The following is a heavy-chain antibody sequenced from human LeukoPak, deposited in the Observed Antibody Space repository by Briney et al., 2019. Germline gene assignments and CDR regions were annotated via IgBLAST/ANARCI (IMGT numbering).Heavy chain of an antibody. CDR3: ARDVVVYGSRNYGDF. J-gene: IGHJ4*02. CDR1: GYTFTDYY. V-gene: IGHV1-2*02. Sequence: GASVKVSCKASGYTFTDYYMHWVRQAPGQGLEWMGWINPNSGGTNYARKFQGRVTMTGDTSISTAYMELSRLRSDDTAVYYCARDVVVYGSRNYGDFWGQGTLVTVSS. D-gene: IGHD3-10*01. CDR2: INPNSGGT.